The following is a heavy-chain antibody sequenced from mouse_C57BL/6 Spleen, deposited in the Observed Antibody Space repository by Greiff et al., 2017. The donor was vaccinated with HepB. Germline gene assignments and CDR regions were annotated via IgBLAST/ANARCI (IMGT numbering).Heavy chain of an antibody. CDR1: GYTFTSYG. V-gene: IGHV1-81*01. CDR3: ARSGDYDGFAY. Sequence: VKLMESGAELARPGASVKLSCKASGYTFTSYGISWVKQRTGQGLEWIGEIYPRSGNTYYNEKFKGKATLTADKSSSTAYMELRSLTSEDSAVYFCARSGDYDGFAYWGQGTLVTVSA. D-gene: IGHD2-4*01. J-gene: IGHJ3*01. CDR2: IYPRSGNT.